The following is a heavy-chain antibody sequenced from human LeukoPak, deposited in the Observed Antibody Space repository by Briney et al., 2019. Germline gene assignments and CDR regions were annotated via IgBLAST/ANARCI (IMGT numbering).Heavy chain of an antibody. Sequence: GRSLRLSCAASGFTFSSYGMHWVRQAPGKGLEWVAVIWYDGSNKYYADSVKGRFTISRDNSKNTLYLQMNSLRAEDTAVYYCAREVVVTAPGYYYYYGMDVWGQGTTVTVSS. CDR2: IWYDGSNK. CDR3: AREVVVTAPGYYYYYGMDV. D-gene: IGHD2-21*02. CDR1: GFTFSSYG. V-gene: IGHV3-33*01. J-gene: IGHJ6*02.